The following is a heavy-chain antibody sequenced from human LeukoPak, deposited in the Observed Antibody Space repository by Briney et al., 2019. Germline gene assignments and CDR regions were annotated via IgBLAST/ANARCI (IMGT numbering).Heavy chain of an antibody. Sequence: GASVKVSCKASGYIFISYAMHWVRQAPGQRLEWMGWINAGNGNTKYSQKFQGRVTITRDTSASTVYMELSSLRSEDTAVYYCARHRPRHGDTADYWGRGTQVTVSS. D-gene: IGHD5-18*01. CDR1: GYIFISYA. CDR2: INAGNGNT. CDR3: ARHRPRHGDTADY. J-gene: IGHJ4*02. V-gene: IGHV1-3*01.